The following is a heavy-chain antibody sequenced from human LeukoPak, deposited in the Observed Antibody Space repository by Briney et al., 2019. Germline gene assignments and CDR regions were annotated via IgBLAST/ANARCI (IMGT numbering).Heavy chain of an antibody. Sequence: ASVKVSCKASGYTFTGYYMHWVRQAPGQGLEWMGWINANSGGTNYAQKFQGRVTTTRDTSISTVYMELSSLRSDDTAVYYCARFVSDDYYYGMDVWGQGTTVTVSS. CDR1: GYTFTGYY. CDR3: ARFVSDDYYYGMDV. D-gene: IGHD6-6*01. CDR2: INANSGGT. V-gene: IGHV1-2*02. J-gene: IGHJ6*02.